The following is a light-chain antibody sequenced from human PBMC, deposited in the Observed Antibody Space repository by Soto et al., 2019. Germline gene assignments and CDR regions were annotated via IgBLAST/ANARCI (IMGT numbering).Light chain of an antibody. Sequence: EIVVTKSPSTLSVSPGERGTLSCRASQTISSNLAWYQQKPGQAPRLLIFDASTRATGIPVRFSGSGSGTEFTLTISSLQSEDFAVYYCQQYNNWPRTFGQGTKVDIK. V-gene: IGKV3-15*01. J-gene: IGKJ1*01. CDR3: QQYNNWPRT. CDR1: QTISSN. CDR2: DAS.